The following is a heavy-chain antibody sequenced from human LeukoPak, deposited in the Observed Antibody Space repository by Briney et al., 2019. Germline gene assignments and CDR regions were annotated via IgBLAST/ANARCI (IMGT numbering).Heavy chain of an antibody. D-gene: IGHD6-13*01. CDR2: IYYSGST. V-gene: IGHV4-59*01. CDR3: ARATTPYSSSWYIDY. CDR1: GGSISSYY. Sequence: SETLSLTCTVSGGSISSYYWSWIRQPPGKGLEWIGYIYYSGSTNYNPSLKSRVTISVDTSKNQFSLKLSSVTAADTAVYYCARATTPYSSSWYIDYWGQGTLVTVSS. J-gene: IGHJ4*02.